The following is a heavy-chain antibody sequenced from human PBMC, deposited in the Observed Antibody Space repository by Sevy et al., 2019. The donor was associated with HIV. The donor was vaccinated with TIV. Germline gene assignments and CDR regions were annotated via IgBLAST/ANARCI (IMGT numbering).Heavy chain of an antibody. Sequence: ASVKVSCKASGYTFSDSGYYVHCVRQAPGQGLEWMGWINPKSRATNYAQKFQGRVTMTRDTSVSTANMELTRLTSDDTAVYYCARESYDFWTGPVDYDYGMDVWGQGTTVTVSS. V-gene: IGHV1-2*02. CDR3: ARESYDFWTGPVDYDYGMDV. CDR1: GYTFSDSGYY. J-gene: IGHJ6*02. CDR2: INPKSRAT. D-gene: IGHD3-3*01.